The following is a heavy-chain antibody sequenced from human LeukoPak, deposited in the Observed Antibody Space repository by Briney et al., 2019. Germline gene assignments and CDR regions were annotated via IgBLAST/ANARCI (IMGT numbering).Heavy chain of an antibody. Sequence: SPSETLSLTCTVSGASINSGDFFWSWIRQPPGKGLEWIGYIYHSGSTYYNPSLKSRVTISVDRSKNQFSLKLSSVTGADTAVYYCARGRYPLAAADCHFDYWGQGTLVTVSS. CDR2: IYHSGST. CDR3: ARGRYPLAAADCHFDY. CDR1: GASINSGDFF. D-gene: IGHD6-13*01. J-gene: IGHJ4*02. V-gene: IGHV4-30-2*01.